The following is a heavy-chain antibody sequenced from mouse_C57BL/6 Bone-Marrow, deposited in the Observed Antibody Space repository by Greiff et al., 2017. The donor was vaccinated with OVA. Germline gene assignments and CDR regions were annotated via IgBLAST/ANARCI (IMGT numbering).Heavy chain of an antibody. CDR2: IDPNSGGT. D-gene: IGHD1-1*01. Sequence: VQLQQPGAELVKPGASVKLSCKASGYTFTSYWMHWVKQRPGRGLEWIGRIDPNSGGTKYNEKFKSKATLTVDKPSSTAYMQLSSLTSEDSAVYYCARSITTVVASGYYAMDYWGQGTSVTVSS. CDR1: GYTFTSYW. J-gene: IGHJ4*01. V-gene: IGHV1-72*01. CDR3: ARSITTVVASGYYAMDY.